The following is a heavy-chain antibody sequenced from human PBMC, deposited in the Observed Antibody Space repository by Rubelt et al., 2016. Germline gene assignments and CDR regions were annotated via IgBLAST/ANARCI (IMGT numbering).Heavy chain of an antibody. D-gene: IGHD1-26*01. CDR1: GGSFSGYY. J-gene: IGHJ6*02. Sequence: QVQLQESGPGLVKPSQTLSLTCAVYGGSFSGYYWSWIRQPPGKGLEWIGEINHSGRTNYNPSLKRQGTIPVDTSKNQFSLKLGSVTAADTAVYYCARGRMGFHYYYYGMDVWGQGTTVTVSS. CDR3: ARGRMGFHYYYYGMDV. CDR2: INHSGRT. V-gene: IGHV4-34*09.